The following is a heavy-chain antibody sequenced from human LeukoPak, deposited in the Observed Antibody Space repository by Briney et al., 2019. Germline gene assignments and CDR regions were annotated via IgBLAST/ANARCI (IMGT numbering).Heavy chain of an antibody. Sequence: GASVKVSCKASGYTFTSYGITWVRQAPGQGLEWMGWISAYNGNTNYAQKLQGRVTMTTDTSTSTAYMELRSLRSDDTAVYYCARGHCSSTSCYMVDYWGQGTLVTVSS. CDR1: GYTFTSYG. J-gene: IGHJ4*02. CDR2: ISAYNGNT. D-gene: IGHD2-2*02. V-gene: IGHV1-18*01. CDR3: ARGHCSSTSCYMVDY.